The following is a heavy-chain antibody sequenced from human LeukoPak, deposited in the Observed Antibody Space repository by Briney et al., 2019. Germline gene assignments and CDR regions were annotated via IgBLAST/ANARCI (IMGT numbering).Heavy chain of an antibody. V-gene: IGHV1-18*01. J-gene: IGHJ4*02. D-gene: IGHD2-2*01. Sequence: ASVKVSCKTSGYTFTIYGISWVRQAPGQGLEWMGWISAYNGNTNYAQKLQGRVTMTTDTSTSTAYMELRSLRSDDTAVYYCARDACSSTSCYAARVDGYWGQGTLVTVSS. CDR3: ARDACSSTSCYAARVDGY. CDR1: GYTFTIYG. CDR2: ISAYNGNT.